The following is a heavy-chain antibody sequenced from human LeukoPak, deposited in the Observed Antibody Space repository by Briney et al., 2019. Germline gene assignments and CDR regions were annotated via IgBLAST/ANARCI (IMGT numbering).Heavy chain of an antibody. CDR1: GFSVSSDY. Sequence: PGGSLRLSCAASGFSVSSDYMTWVRQAPGKGLEWVSVIYGGGDTNYADSVEGRFTTSRDNSKNTVFLQMNSLRAEDTAVYYCARGRSVSSIFDYWGQETLVTVSS. CDR3: ARGRSVSSIFDY. J-gene: IGHJ4*02. V-gene: IGHV3-53*01. D-gene: IGHD6-6*01. CDR2: IYGGGDT.